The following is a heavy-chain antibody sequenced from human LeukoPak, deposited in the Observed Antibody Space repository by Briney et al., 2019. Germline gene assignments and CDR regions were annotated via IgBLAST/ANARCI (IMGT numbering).Heavy chain of an antibody. CDR1: GFTFSSYS. J-gene: IGHJ5*02. CDR2: VRSDGGDT. Sequence: GGSLRLSCAASGFTFSSYSMSWVRQAPEKGLEWVSTVRSDGGDTKYADSVKGRFNISRDNSKNTLYLEMNSLRAEDTAVYYCARGGITTWLDPWGQGTLVTVSS. V-gene: IGHV3-23*01. CDR3: ARGGITTWLDP. D-gene: IGHD3-10*01.